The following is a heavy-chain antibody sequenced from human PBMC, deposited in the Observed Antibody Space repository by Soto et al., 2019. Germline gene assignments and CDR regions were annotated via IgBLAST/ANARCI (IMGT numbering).Heavy chain of an antibody. CDR3: ARDTRGNGYNFDS. CDR1: GGSISSYY. V-gene: IGHV4-59*06. D-gene: IGHD5-12*01. J-gene: IGHJ5*01. CDR2: ISYSGST. Sequence: WETLSLTCTVSGGSISSYYWSWIRQPPGKGLEWIGYISYSGSTYHNPSLKSRITISIDTSKNQFSLKLSSVTAADTAVYYCARDTRGNGYNFDSWGQGTLVTVSS.